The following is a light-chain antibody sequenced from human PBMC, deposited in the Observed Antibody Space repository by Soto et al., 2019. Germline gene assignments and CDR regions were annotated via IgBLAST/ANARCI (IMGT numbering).Light chain of an antibody. V-gene: IGKV1-5*01. CDR2: DAS. CDR3: QQYISGWT. CDR1: QSISYW. J-gene: IGKJ1*01. Sequence: DIQMTQSPSTLSASVGDRVTITCRASQSISYWLAWYQQKPGKAPNLLIYDASSLEGGVPSRFSGSGSETEFTLTISSLQPDDVATYYCQQYISGWTFGQGTKVDI.